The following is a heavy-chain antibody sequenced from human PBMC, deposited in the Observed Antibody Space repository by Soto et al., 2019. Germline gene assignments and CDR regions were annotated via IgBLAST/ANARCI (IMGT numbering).Heavy chain of an antibody. J-gene: IGHJ6*02. CDR3: ARDTPIYCGSGSYYYGMDV. D-gene: IGHD3-10*01. V-gene: IGHV4-59*01. CDR1: GGSISSDY. Sequence: SETLFLTCTVSGGSISSDYWSWIRQPPGKGLEWIGYIYYSGSTNYNPSLKSRVTISVDTSKNQFSLKLSSVTAADTAVYYCARDTPIYCGSGSYYYGMDVWGQGTTVTVSS. CDR2: IYYSGST.